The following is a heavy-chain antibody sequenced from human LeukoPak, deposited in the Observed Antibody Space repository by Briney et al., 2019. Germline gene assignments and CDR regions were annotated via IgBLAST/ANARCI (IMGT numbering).Heavy chain of an antibody. Sequence: SATLSLTFTVSGGSISSYYWSWLRLPAGKGLEWIGRIYTSGSTNYIPSLKSRVTMSVDTSKNQFSLKLSSVTAADTAVYYCAREGYSSGWADYYYYGMDVWGQGTTVTVSS. CDR3: AREGYSSGWADYYYYGMDV. CDR1: GGSISSYY. D-gene: IGHD6-19*01. CDR2: IYTSGST. V-gene: IGHV4-4*07. J-gene: IGHJ6*02.